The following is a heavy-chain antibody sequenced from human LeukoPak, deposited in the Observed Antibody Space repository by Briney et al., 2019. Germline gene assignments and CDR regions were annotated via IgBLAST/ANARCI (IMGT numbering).Heavy chain of an antibody. CDR2: IYYSGST. V-gene: IGHV4-59*01. CDR1: GGSISSYY. Sequence: SETLSLTCTVSGGSISSYYWSWIRQPPGKGLEWIGYIYYSGSTNYNPSLKSRVTISVDTSKNQFSLRLSSVTAADTAVYYCARVLDSSFDYWGQGTLVTVSS. CDR3: ARVLDSSFDY. D-gene: IGHD6-13*01. J-gene: IGHJ4*02.